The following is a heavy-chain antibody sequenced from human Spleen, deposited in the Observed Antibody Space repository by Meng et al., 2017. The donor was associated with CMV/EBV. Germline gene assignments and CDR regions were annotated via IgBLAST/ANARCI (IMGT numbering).Heavy chain of an antibody. J-gene: IGHJ4*02. CDR2: ISPNNGNT. CDR1: GYSFTTCG. V-gene: IGHV1-18*01. Sequence: ASVKVSCKASGYSFTTCGITWLRQAPGQGLEGMGWISPNNGNTNYAQKVQGRVTMTTDTSTSTAYMELRSLRPGDKALYYWARDQYYDSLSGYYTPRLDFWGQGTLVTVSS. CDR3: ARDQYYDSLSGYYTPRLDF. D-gene: IGHD3-9*01.